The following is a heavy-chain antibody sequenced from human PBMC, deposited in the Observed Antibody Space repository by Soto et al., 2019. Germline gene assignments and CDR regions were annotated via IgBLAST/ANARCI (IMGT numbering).Heavy chain of an antibody. Sequence: GESLKISCKGSGYSFTSYWISWVRQMPGKGLEWMGRIDPSDSYTNYSPSFQGHVTISADKSISTAYLQWSSLKASDTAMYYCARHDIVVVPAAPAPVYWLDPWGQGTLVTVSS. D-gene: IGHD2-2*01. V-gene: IGHV5-10-1*01. J-gene: IGHJ5*02. CDR2: IDPSDSYT. CDR1: GYSFTSYW. CDR3: ARHDIVVVPAAPAPVYWLDP.